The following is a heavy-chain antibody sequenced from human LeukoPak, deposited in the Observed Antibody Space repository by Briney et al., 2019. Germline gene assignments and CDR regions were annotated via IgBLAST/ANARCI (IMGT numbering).Heavy chain of an antibody. V-gene: IGHV1-2*02. J-gene: IGHJ1*01. D-gene: IGHD3-22*01. CDR1: GYTFTGYY. Sequence: ASVKVSCTASGYTFTGYYMHWVRQAPGQGLEWMGWINPNSDGTNYAQKFQGRVTMTRDTSISTAYMELSRLRSDDTAVYYCARDGVGYYDSSGYYYFQHWGQGTLVTVSS. CDR2: INPNSDGT. CDR3: ARDGVGYYDSSGYYYFQH.